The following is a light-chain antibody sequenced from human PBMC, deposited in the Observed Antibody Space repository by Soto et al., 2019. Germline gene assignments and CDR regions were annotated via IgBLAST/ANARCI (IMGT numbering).Light chain of an antibody. CDR1: QSISSY. Sequence: DIQMTQSPSSLSASVGDRVTITCRASQSISSYLNWYQQKPGKAPKVLIYAASSLQSGVPSRVSGSGSGTDVTLTISSLQPEDFATYDGQQSYSTPRTFGQGTKVDIK. CDR2: AAS. V-gene: IGKV1-39*01. CDR3: QQSYSTPRT. J-gene: IGKJ1*01.